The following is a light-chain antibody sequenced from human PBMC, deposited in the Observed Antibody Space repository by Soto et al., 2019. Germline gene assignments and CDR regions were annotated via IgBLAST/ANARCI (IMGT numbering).Light chain of an antibody. CDR3: QQYESFFPLT. V-gene: IGKV1-5*03. J-gene: IGKJ4*01. CDR2: KAS. CDR1: QNINSW. Sequence: DIQTTQSPSTLSASVGDRVTITCRASQNINSWLAWYQQKPGKAPKLLIYKASNLESGVPSRFSGSGSGTDFTLTISSLQPDDFATYHCQQYESFFPLTFGGGTKVEIK.